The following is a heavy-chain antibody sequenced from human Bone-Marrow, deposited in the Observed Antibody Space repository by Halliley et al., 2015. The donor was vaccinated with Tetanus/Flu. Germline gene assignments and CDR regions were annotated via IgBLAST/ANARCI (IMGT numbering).Heavy chain of an antibody. Sequence: LRLSCTVFSGSIINYSWSWMRQPPGKGLEWIGYIHHSGSTYYAPSLTSRVTISTDTPRHQFSLTLHSVTTADTAVYYCARWNNDRDPPFDAGGQGALIPVS. CDR2: IHHSGST. J-gene: IGHJ4*02. CDR1: SGSIINYS. CDR3: ARWNNDRDPPFDA. D-gene: IGHD3-9*01. V-gene: IGHV4-59*01.